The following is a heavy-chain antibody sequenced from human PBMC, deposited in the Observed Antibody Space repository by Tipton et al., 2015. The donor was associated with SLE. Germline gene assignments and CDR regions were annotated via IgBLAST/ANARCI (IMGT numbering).Heavy chain of an antibody. V-gene: IGHV3-74*01. Sequence: SLRLSCAASGFTFSSYWMHWVRQAPGKGLVWVSRINRDGSSTSYADSVKGRFTVSRDNAKSTLYLQMNSLRAEDTAVYSCAKGLYYYGSGSYYNVAYWGQGTLVTVSS. J-gene: IGHJ4*02. CDR2: INRDGSST. CDR1: GFTFSSYW. CDR3: AKGLYYYGSGSYYNVAY. D-gene: IGHD3-10*01.